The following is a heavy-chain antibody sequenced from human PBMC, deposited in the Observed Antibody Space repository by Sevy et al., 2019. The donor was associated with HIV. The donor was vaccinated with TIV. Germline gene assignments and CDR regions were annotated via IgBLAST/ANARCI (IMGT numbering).Heavy chain of an antibody. CDR3: AGGRYDSSGSFDALDI. Sequence: GGSLRLSCKPSGFTFTSYAMNWVRQAPGKGLEWISTIYGSGGVTYYADSMKGRFTISRDKSKNTLYLQMNSLRTEDTALYYCAGGRYDSSGSFDALDIWGQGTMVTVSS. CDR1: GFTFTSYA. V-gene: IGHV3-23*01. J-gene: IGHJ3*02. D-gene: IGHD3-22*01. CDR2: IYGSGGVT.